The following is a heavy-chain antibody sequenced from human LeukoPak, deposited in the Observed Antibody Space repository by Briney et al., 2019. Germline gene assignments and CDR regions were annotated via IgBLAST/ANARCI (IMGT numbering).Heavy chain of an antibody. D-gene: IGHD3-22*01. CDR1: GFTFSSYS. J-gene: IGHJ2*01. Sequence: GGSLRLSCAASGFTFSSYSMNWVRQAPGKGLEWVSSISSSSSYIYYADSVKGRFTISRDNAKNSLYLQVNSLRAEDTAVYYCARSRITMIVVVDYWYFDLWGRGTLVTVSS. CDR3: ARSRITMIVVVDYWYFDL. CDR2: ISSSSSYI. V-gene: IGHV3-21*01.